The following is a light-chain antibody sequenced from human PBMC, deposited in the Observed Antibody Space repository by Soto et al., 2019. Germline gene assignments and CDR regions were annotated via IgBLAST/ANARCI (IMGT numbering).Light chain of an antibody. Sequence: EIVLTQSPGTLSLSPGERATLSCRASQSVTSSYLAWYQHKPGQAPRLLISGASSRATGIPGRFSGSGSAGDFTLTISRLAPEDFAVYYCQQYGSSPRTFGRGTKVEIK. V-gene: IGKV3-20*01. J-gene: IGKJ4*01. CDR3: QQYGSSPRT. CDR1: QSVTSSY. CDR2: GAS.